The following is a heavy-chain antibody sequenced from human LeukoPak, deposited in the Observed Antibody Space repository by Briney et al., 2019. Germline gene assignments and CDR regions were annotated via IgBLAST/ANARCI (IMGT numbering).Heavy chain of an antibody. CDR1: GGSFSGYY. J-gene: IGHJ4*02. CDR2: INHSGST. D-gene: IGHD4-23*01. Sequence: SETLSLTCAVYGGSFSGYYWSWIRQPPGKGLEWIGEINHSGSTNYNPSLKSRVTISVDTSKNQFSLKLSSVTAADTAVYYCATSPGGVAFTYWGQGTLVTVPS. CDR3: ATSPGGVAFTY. V-gene: IGHV4-34*01.